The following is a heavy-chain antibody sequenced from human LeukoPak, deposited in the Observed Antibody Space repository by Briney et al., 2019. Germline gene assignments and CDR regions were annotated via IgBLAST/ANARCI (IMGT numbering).Heavy chain of an antibody. V-gene: IGHV4-30-4*08. CDR2: IYYCGST. CDR3: ARDRIAAAAIDY. D-gene: IGHD6-13*01. J-gene: IGHJ4*02. Sequence: PSETLSLTCTVSGGSISSGDYYWSWIRQPPGKGLEWIGYIYYCGSTYYNPSLKSRVTISVDTSKNQFSLKLSSVTAADTAVYYCARDRIAAAAIDYWGQGTLVTVSS. CDR1: GGSISSGDYY.